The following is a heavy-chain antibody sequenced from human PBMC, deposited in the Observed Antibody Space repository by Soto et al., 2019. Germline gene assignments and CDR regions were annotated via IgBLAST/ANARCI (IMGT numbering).Heavy chain of an antibody. V-gene: IGHV3-23*01. J-gene: IGHJ6*02. D-gene: IGHD3-3*01. CDR1: GFTFDTNG. Sequence: GGSLRLSCAASGFTFDTNGMTWVRQVPGKGLEWVSAISAGGTTTYYADSVKGRFTISRDNSKNTLYLQMNSLRAEDTAVYYCAKDLRIGSDFWSGYPYYYYYGMDVWGQGTTVTVSS. CDR2: ISAGGTTT. CDR3: AKDLRIGSDFWSGYPYYYYYGMDV.